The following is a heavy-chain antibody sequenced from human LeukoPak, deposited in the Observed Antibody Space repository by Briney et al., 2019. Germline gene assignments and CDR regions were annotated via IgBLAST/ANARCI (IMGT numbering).Heavy chain of an antibody. V-gene: IGHV1-69*13. J-gene: IGHJ4*02. D-gene: IGHD3-10*01. CDR1: GGTFSRYE. CDR2: IIPFVGKA. CDR3: ASTRIPGFGGLLSI. Sequence: SVKVSCKASGGTFSRYEISCVRQAPGHGLEWMGQIIPFVGKAKYAQNFQGRVTITADESTSTAYMELSTLISDDTAIYYCASTRIPGFGGLLSIWGQGTLVTVSS.